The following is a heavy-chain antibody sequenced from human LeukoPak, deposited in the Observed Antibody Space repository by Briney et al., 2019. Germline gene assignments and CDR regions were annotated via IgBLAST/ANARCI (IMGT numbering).Heavy chain of an antibody. CDR2: IIPIFGTA. CDR3: ARDVRAMTI. D-gene: IGHD4/OR15-4a*01. V-gene: IGHV1-69*06. CDR1: GYTFTNYY. Sequence: SVKVSCKTSGYTFTNYYIHWVRQAPGQGLEWMGGIIPIFGTANYAQRFQGRVTITADKSTSTAYMELSSLRSEDTAVYYCARDVRAMTIWGQGTLVTVSS. J-gene: IGHJ4*02.